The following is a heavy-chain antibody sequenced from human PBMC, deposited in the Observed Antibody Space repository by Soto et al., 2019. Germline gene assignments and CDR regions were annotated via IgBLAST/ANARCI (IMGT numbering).Heavy chain of an antibody. V-gene: IGHV5-51*01. CDR3: ARRLRAGIAARPRYYYGMDV. D-gene: IGHD6-6*01. Sequence: PRESLKISCKGSGYSFTSYWIGWVRQMPGKGLEWMGIIYPGDSDTRYSPSFQGQVTISADKSISTAYLQWSSLKASDTAMYYCARRLRAGIAARPRYYYGMDVWGQGTTVTVSS. CDR1: GYSFTSYW. J-gene: IGHJ6*02. CDR2: IYPGDSDT.